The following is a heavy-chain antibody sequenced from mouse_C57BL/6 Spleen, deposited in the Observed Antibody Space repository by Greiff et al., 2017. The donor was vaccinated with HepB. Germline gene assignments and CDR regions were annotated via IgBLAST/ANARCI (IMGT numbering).Heavy chain of an antibody. CDR3: ARRRGYYYGSSYIDAMDY. D-gene: IGHD1-1*01. V-gene: IGHV8-12*01. Sequence: QVTLKVSGPGILQSSQTLSLTCSFSGFSLSTSGMGVSWIRQPSGKGLEWLAHIYWDDDKRYNPSLKSRLTISKDTARNQVFLKITSVDTADTATYYCARRRGYYYGSSYIDAMDYWGQGTSVTVSS. J-gene: IGHJ4*01. CDR1: GFSLSTSGMG. CDR2: IYWDDDK.